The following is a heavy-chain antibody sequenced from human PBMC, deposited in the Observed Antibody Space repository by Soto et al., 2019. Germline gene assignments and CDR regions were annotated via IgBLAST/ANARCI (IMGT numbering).Heavy chain of an antibody. Sequence: GGSRIISGAASGFTFSSYWMSWVRQAPGKGLEWVANIKQEGSEKYYVDSVKGRLTISRDNAKNSLYLQMNSLRAEDTAVYYCARDLTGIVDNWGQGTLVTVSS. V-gene: IGHV3-7*01. J-gene: IGHJ4*02. CDR2: IKQEGSEK. D-gene: IGHD6-13*01. CDR1: GFTFSSYW. CDR3: ARDLTGIVDN.